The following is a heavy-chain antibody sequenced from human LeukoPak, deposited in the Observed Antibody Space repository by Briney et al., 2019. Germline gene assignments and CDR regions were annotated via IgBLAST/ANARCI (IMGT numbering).Heavy chain of an antibody. CDR1: GGSISSSDYY. CDR3: AGHRLIPTCTSYYMDV. J-gene: IGHJ6*03. D-gene: IGHD1-1*01. CDR2: IYYSGTT. V-gene: IGHV4-39*01. Sequence: SETLSLTCTVFGGSISSSDYYWGWIRQPPGKGLEWIGSIYYSGTTYYNPSLKSRVTISVDTSKNQFSLKLYSATATDTAVYYCAGHRLIPTCTSYYMDVWGKGTTVTVSS.